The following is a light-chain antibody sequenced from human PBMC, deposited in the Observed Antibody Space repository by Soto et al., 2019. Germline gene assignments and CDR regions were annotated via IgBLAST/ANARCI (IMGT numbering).Light chain of an antibody. J-gene: IGKJ2*01. CDR1: QSLVHIDGNTY. CDR2: KIS. V-gene: IGKV2-24*01. CDR3: MQATQSYT. Sequence: DIVLTQTRLSSPVTLGQPASISCRSSQSLVHIDGNTYFNWLQQRPGQPPRLLIYKISNRFPGGPDRFSGSAAGTDFTLKISRVEAEDVGVYYCMQATQSYTFGQGTRLEIK.